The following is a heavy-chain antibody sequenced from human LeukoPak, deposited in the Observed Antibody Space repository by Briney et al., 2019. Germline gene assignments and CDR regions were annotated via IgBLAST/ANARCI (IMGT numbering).Heavy chain of an antibody. CDR3: AKDLGSSWKSYYFDY. Sequence: GGSLRLSCAAPGFTLSSYAMCWVRPAPPQGRGRVSALSGSGGSTYYADSVKGRFTISRDNSKNTLYLQMNSLRAEDTAVYYCAKDLGSSWKSYYFDYWGQGTLVTVSS. CDR1: GFTLSSYA. D-gene: IGHD6-13*01. V-gene: IGHV3-23*01. J-gene: IGHJ4*02. CDR2: LSGSGGST.